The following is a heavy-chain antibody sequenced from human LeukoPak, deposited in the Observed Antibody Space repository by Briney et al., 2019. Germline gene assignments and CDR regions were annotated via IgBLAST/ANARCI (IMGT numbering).Heavy chain of an antibody. J-gene: IGHJ5*02. CDR3: ARWGDYVWGSYRPNRARWFDP. CDR2: IYYSGST. V-gene: IGHV4-59*12. Sequence: TSETLSLTCTVSGGSISSYYWSWIRQPPGKGLEWIGYIYYSGSTYYNPSLKSRVTISVDTSKNQFSLKLSSVTAADTAVYYCARWGDYVWGSYRPNRARWFDPWGQGTLVTVSS. CDR1: GGSISSYY. D-gene: IGHD3-16*02.